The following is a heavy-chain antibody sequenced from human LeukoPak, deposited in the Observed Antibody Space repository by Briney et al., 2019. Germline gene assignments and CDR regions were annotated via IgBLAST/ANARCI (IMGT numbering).Heavy chain of an antibody. Sequence: SETLSLTCTVSGGSISSYYWSWIRRPPGKGLEWSGYIYYSGSTNYNPSLKSRVTISLDTSKNQFSLKLSSVTAADTAVYYCARLYHSVGYYYPFDYWGQGTLVTVSS. CDR1: GGSISSYY. V-gene: IGHV4-59*08. D-gene: IGHD3-22*01. CDR3: ARLYHSVGYYYPFDY. J-gene: IGHJ4*02. CDR2: IYYSGST.